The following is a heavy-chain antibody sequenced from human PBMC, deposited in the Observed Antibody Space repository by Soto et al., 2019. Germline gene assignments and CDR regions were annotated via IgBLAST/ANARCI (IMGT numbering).Heavy chain of an antibody. CDR1: GGSISSYY. CDR3: ASTKIVYYDSSGGDYYGMDV. D-gene: IGHD3-22*01. Sequence: SETLSLTCTVSGGSISSYYWSWIRQPPGKGLEWIGYIYYSGSTNYNPSLKSRVTISVDTSKNQFSLKLSSVTAADTAVYYCASTKIVYYDSSGGDYYGMDVWGQGTKVTVSS. CDR2: IYYSGST. V-gene: IGHV4-59*01. J-gene: IGHJ6*02.